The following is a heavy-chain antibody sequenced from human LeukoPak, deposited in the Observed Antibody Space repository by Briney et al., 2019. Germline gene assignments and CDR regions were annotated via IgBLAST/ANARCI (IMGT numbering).Heavy chain of an antibody. D-gene: IGHD6-13*01. J-gene: IGHJ4*02. CDR1: GFTFSSYD. CDR2: IWYDGSNK. CDR3: ARQQLGYYFDY. Sequence: GGSLRLSCAASGFTFSSYDMHWVRQAPGKGLEWVAVIWYDGSNKYYADSVKGRFTISRDNSKNTLYLQMNSLRAEDTAVYYCARQQLGYYFDYWGQGTLVTVSS. V-gene: IGHV3-33*01.